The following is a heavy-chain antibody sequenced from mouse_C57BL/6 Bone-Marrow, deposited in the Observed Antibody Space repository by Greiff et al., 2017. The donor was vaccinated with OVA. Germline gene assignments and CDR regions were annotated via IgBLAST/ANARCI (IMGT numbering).Heavy chain of an antibody. V-gene: IGHV1-69*01. J-gene: IGHJ4*01. Sequence: QVQLQQPGAELVMPGASVKLSCKASGYTFTSYWMHWVKQRPGQGLEWIGEIDPYDSYTNYNQKFKGKSTLTVDKSSSTAYLQLSSLTSEDSAVYYCARGPTVVAHYYAMDYWGQGTSVTVSS. CDR3: ARGPTVVAHYYAMDY. CDR1: GYTFTSYW. D-gene: IGHD1-1*01. CDR2: IDPYDSYT.